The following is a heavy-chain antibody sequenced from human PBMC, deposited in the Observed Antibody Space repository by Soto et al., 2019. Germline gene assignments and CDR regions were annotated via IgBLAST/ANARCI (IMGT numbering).Heavy chain of an antibody. V-gene: IGHV2-5*01. Sequence: QITLKESGPTLLKPTQTLTLTCTFSGFSLSTSRVGVGWLRQPPGKALEWLALIYWNDDEHYIPSLKSRLTITKDTSKNQVVLTMTNMDPVDTATYYCAHKSITSFGVSWDVWCQGTTVTVSS. CDR1: GFSLSTSRVG. CDR3: AHKSITSFGVSWDV. J-gene: IGHJ6*02. CDR2: IYWNDDE. D-gene: IGHD3-3*01.